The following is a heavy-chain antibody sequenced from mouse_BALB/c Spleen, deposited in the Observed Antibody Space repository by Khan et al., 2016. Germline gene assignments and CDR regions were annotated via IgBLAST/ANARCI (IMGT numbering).Heavy chain of an antibody. V-gene: IGHV9-2-1*01. J-gene: IGHJ4*01. CDR2: INTETAEP. CDR1: GYTFTDYS. CDR3: ARLYFAMDY. Sequence: QIQLVQSGPELKKPGETVKISCKASGYTFTDYSMHWVRQAPGEGLKWMGWINTETAEPTYADDFKGRFAFSLETSASTAYLQVNNLKSEDTATYFSARLYFAMDYWGQGTSVTVSS.